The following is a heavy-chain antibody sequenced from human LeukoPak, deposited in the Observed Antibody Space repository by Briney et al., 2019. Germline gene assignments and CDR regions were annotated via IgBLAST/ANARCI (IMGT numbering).Heavy chain of an antibody. V-gene: IGHV3-7*01. D-gene: IGHD3-9*01. J-gene: IGHJ5*02. Sequence: GGSLRLSCAASGFTFSGYWMSWVRQAPGKGLEWVAHIKQDGSEKYYVDSVKGRFTISRDNAKNSLYLQMNSLRAEDTAVYYCARDAAGYYDILTEGDWFDPWGQGTLVTVSS. CDR3: ARDAAGYYDILTEGDWFDP. CDR2: IKQDGSEK. CDR1: GFTFSGYW.